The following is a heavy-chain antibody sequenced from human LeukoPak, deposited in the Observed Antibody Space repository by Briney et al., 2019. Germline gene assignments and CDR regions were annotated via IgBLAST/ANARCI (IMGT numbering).Heavy chain of an antibody. CDR2: TYYRSKWYT. D-gene: IGHD6-19*01. CDR1: GESVSSINGA. V-gene: IGHV6-1*01. J-gene: IGHJ4*02. Sequence: SQTLSLTCAISGESVSSINGAWNWIRQSPSRGLEGLGRTYYRSKWYTDYAPSVKGRITINPDTSRNQYSLQLDSVTPEDSAVYYCARDVGTSGWNTFDYWGQGTLVTVSS. CDR3: ARDVGTSGWNTFDY.